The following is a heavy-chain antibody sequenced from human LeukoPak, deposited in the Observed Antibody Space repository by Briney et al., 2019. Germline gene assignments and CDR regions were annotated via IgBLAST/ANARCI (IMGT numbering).Heavy chain of an antibody. CDR2: IYYSGSA. J-gene: IGHJ3*02. CDR1: GGFVSSPTYY. V-gene: IGHV4-61*01. Sequence: SETLSLTCTVSGGFVSSPTYYWSWVRQPPGKGLEWIGYIYYSGSANYNPSLKSRVTISVDTSKNMFSLNLRSVTAADTAVYYCARVFRNTAVAGTFDIWGQGTMVTVSS. D-gene: IGHD6-19*01. CDR3: ARVFRNTAVAGTFDI.